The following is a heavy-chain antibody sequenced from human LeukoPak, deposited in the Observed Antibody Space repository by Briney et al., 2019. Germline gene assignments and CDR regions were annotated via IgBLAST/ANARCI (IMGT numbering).Heavy chain of an antibody. CDR1: SGSISSSNYY. V-gene: IGHV4-39*01. D-gene: IGHD2-2*01. J-gene: IGHJ5*02. CDR3: ARRYCISTSCYAWWFDP. CDR2: IYYSGST. Sequence: SETLSLTCTVSSGSISSSNYYWAWIRQPPGKGLDWIGSIYYSGSTYYNPSLKSRVTISVDTSKNQYSLNLTSVTAADTAVYFCARRYCISTSCYAWWFDPWGQGTLVTVSS.